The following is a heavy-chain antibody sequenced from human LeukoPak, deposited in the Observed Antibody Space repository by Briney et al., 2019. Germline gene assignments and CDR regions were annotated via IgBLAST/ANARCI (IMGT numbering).Heavy chain of an antibody. J-gene: IGHJ4*02. D-gene: IGHD3-22*01. CDR2: ISSSSSYI. CDR3: VRIPHYYDSSGYGPLDY. V-gene: IGHV3-21*04. CDR1: GFTFSSYN. Sequence: GGSLRLSCAASGFTFSSYNMNWVRQAPGKGLEWVSSISSSSSYIYYADSVRGRFTISRDNAKNSLYLQMNSLRAEDTAVYYCVRIPHYYDSSGYGPLDYWGQGTLVTVSS.